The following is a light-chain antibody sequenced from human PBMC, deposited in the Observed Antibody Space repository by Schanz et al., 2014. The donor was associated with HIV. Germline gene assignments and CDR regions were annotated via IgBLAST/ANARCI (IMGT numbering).Light chain of an antibody. CDR1: ISDVGSYNL. CDR2: EGS. V-gene: IGLV2-14*02. Sequence: QSALTQSASVSGSPGQSITISCTGTISDVGSYNLVSWYQQHPGKAPKLIIYEGSKRPSGVPDRFSGSKSGNTASPTISGLQAEDEADYYCSSYAGTNNLGVFGGGTKLTVL. CDR3: SSYAGTNNLGV. J-gene: IGLJ3*02.